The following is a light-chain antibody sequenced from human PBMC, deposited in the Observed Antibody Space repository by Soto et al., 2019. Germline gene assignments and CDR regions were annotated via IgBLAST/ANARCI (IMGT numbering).Light chain of an antibody. Sequence: DIQMTQSPSTLSASVGDRVTITCRASQSISSWLAWYQQKPGKAPKLLIYQASSLETGVPSRLSGSGSGTEFTLTISSLQPDDFATYYCQQYGDYTTFGRGTKVEIK. V-gene: IGKV1-5*03. CDR1: QSISSW. J-gene: IGKJ4*02. CDR2: QAS. CDR3: QQYGDYTT.